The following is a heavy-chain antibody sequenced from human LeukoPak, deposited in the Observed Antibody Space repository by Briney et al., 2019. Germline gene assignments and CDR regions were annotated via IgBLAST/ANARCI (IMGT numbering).Heavy chain of an antibody. Sequence: ASVKVSCKASGYTFTSYAMNWVRQAPGQGLEWMGWINTNTGNPTYAQGFTGRFVFSLDTSVSTAYLQISSLKAEDTAVYYCARDSYYDSSGYITPDAFDIWGQGTMVTVSS. V-gene: IGHV7-4-1*02. J-gene: IGHJ3*02. CDR3: ARDSYYDSSGYITPDAFDI. D-gene: IGHD3-22*01. CDR1: GYTFTSYA. CDR2: INTNTGNP.